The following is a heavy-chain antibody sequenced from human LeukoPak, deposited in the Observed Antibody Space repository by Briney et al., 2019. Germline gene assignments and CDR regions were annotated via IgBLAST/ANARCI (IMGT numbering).Heavy chain of an antibody. V-gene: IGHV1-2*02. CDR3: CKDPDMSSYGLVGWFDP. CDR2: INPNSGGT. J-gene: IGHJ5*02. D-gene: IGHD5-18*01. Sequence: ASVKVSCKASGYTFTGYYMHWVRQAPGQGLEWMGWINPNSGGTNYAQKFQGRVTMTTDTSPSTAYTVLSRLRTDDTAGYYCCKDPDMSSYGLVGWFDPWGQGTLVTVSS. CDR1: GYTFTGYY.